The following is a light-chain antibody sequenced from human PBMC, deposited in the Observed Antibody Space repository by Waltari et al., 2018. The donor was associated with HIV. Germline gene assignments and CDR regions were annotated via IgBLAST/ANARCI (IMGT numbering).Light chain of an antibody. CDR1: QSVTTN. CDR2: GAS. V-gene: IGKV3-15*01. J-gene: IGKJ2*01. Sequence: EIVMTQSPATLSVSPGESAILTCRASQSVTTNLAWYQQKPGQAHRLLLYGASTRATVIPARFSGSGSGTGFTLTISSLQSEDFAIYYCQQYNNWPPEDTFGQGTKLEIK. CDR3: QQYNNWPPEDT.